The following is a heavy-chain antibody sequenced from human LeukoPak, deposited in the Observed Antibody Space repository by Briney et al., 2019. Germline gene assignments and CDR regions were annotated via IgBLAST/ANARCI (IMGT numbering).Heavy chain of an antibody. J-gene: IGHJ4*02. CDR1: GGTFSSYA. CDR3: ARVPRYDILTGYSYDY. CDR2: MNPNSGNT. D-gene: IGHD3-9*01. V-gene: IGHV1-8*02. Sequence: ASVKVSCKASGGTFSSYAISWVRQAPGQGLEWMGWMNPNSGNTGYAQKFQGRVTMTRNTSISTAYMELSSLRSEDTAVYYCARVPRYDILTGYSYDYWGQGTLVTVSS.